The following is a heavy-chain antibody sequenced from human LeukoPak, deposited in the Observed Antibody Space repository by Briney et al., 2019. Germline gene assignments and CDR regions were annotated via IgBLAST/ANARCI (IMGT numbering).Heavy chain of an antibody. D-gene: IGHD5-12*01. V-gene: IGHV3-30-3*01. CDR2: TPYDGNNK. Sequence: GGSLRLSCAASGFSFSSFAMHWVRQPPGKGLEWVAVTPYDGNNKYYAGSVKGRFTISRDNSKNTLYLQMNSLRAEDTALYYCARDGNSGYNLTYYYGMDVWGQGTTVTVAS. CDR1: GFSFSSFA. J-gene: IGHJ6*02. CDR3: ARDGNSGYNLTYYYGMDV.